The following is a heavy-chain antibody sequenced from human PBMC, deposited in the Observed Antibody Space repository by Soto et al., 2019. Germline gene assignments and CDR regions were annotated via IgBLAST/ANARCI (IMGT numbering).Heavy chain of an antibody. CDR1: GGSISSSSYY. D-gene: IGHD6-13*01. V-gene: IGHV4-39*07. Sequence: SETLSLTCTVSGGSISSSSYYWGWIRQPPGKGLEWIGSIYYSGSTYYNPSLKSRVTISVDTSKNQFSLKLSSVTAADTAVYYCARAIPYSSSWYWGQGTLVTVSS. CDR3: ARAIPYSSSWY. CDR2: IYYSGST. J-gene: IGHJ4*02.